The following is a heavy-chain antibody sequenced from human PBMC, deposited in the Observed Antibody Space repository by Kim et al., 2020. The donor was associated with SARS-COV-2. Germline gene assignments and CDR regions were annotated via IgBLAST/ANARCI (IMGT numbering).Heavy chain of an antibody. V-gene: IGHV1-3*01. CDR2: INAGNGNT. CDR3: ARAPFYYYGSGSYYYYYYGMDV. Sequence: ASVKVSCKASGYTFTSYAMHWVRQAPGQRLEWMGWINAGNGNTKYSQKFQGRVTITRDTSASTAYMELSSLRSEDTAVYYCARAPFYYYGSGSYYYYYYGMDVWGQGTTVTVSS. J-gene: IGHJ6*02. D-gene: IGHD3-10*01. CDR1: GYTFTSYA.